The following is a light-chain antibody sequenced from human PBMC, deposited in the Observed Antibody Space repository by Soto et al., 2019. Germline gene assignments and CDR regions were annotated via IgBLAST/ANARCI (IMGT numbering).Light chain of an antibody. CDR3: AAWDDSLNAFYV. V-gene: IGLV1-44*01. CDR1: SSNIGSNT. J-gene: IGLJ1*01. Sequence: QSVLTQPPSASGTPGQRVTISCSGSSSNIGSNTVNWYQQLPGTAPKLLIYSNNQRPSGVPDRFSGSKSGTSASLAISGLQSEDEADYYCAAWDDSLNAFYVFGTGIKLTVL. CDR2: SNN.